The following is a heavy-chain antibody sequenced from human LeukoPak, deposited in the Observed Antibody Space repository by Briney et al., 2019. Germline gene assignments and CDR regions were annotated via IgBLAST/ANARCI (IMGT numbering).Heavy chain of an antibody. Sequence: ASVKVSCKASGYTFTGYYMHWVRQAPGQGLEWMGWINPNSGGTNYAQKFQGRVTMTRDTSISTAYMELSRLRSDDTAVYYCARETNPAHYYGSGSFDIWGQGTMVTVSS. CDR2: INPNSGGT. V-gene: IGHV1-2*02. D-gene: IGHD3-10*01. CDR3: ARETNPAHYYGSGSFDI. J-gene: IGHJ3*02. CDR1: GYTFTGYY.